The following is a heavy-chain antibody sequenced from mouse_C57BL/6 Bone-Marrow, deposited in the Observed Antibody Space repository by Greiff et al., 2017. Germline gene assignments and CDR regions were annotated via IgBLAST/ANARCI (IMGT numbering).Heavy chain of an antibody. CDR2: IYPGSGNT. D-gene: IGHD1-1*01. J-gene: IGHJ3*01. CDR3: APIYYYGSSPWFAY. Sequence: QVQLQQSGPELVKPGASVKISCKASGYSFTSYYIHWVKQRPGQGLEWIGWIYPGSGNTKYNEKFKGKATLTADTSSSTAYMQLSSLTSEDSAVYYCAPIYYYGSSPWFAYWGQGTLVTVSA. V-gene: IGHV1-66*01. CDR1: GYSFTSYY.